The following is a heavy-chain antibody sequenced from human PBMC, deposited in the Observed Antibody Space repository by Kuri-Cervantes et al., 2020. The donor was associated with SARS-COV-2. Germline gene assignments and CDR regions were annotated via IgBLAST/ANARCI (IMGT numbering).Heavy chain of an antibody. Sequence: ASVKVSCKAYGYTFNDYYMHWVRQAPGQGLEWMGWINPKTGGTHYAQQFRGSITMTRDTSISTVYLDLRRLRSDDTAVYYCARARIVVFAVVRNEFDNWGPGTLVTVSS. J-gene: IGHJ4*02. CDR1: GYTFNDYY. CDR2: INPKTGGT. V-gene: IGHV1-2*04. CDR3: ARARIVVFAVVRNEFDN. D-gene: IGHD3-3*01.